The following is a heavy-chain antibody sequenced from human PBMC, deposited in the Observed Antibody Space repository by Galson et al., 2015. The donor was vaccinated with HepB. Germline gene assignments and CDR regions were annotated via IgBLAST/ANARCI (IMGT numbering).Heavy chain of an antibody. Sequence: SLRLSCAASGFSVSTNYINWVRQAPTKGLEWVALIHSGGSTYYADSVKGRFTLSRDNSKNTVFLQMNSLRADDTAVYHCARDEGYYGSGTSHWLDPWGQGTLVTVSS. V-gene: IGHV3-53*01. D-gene: IGHD3-10*01. J-gene: IGHJ5*02. CDR2: IHSGGST. CDR1: GFSVSTNY. CDR3: ARDEGYYGSGTSHWLDP.